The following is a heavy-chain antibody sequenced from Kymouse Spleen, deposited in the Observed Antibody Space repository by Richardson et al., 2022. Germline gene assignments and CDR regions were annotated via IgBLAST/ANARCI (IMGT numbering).Heavy chain of an antibody. Sequence: QVQLQQWGAGLLKPSETLSLTCAVYGGSFSGYYWSWIRQPPGKGLEWIGEINHSGSTNYNPSLKSRVTISVDTSKNQFSLKLSSVTAADTAVYYCARITGTTRGPNGSGSHNWFDPWGQGTLVTVSS. J-gene: IGHJ5*02. CDR2: INHSGST. CDR3: ARITGTTRGPNGSGSHNWFDP. D-gene: IGHD1-7*01. V-gene: IGHV4-34*01. CDR1: GGSFSGYY.